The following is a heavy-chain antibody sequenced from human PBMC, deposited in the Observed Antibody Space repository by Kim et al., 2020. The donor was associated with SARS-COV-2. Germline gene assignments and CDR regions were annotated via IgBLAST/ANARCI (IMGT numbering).Heavy chain of an antibody. J-gene: IGHJ3*02. Sequence: SETLFLTCTVSGGSISSGGYYWSWIRQHPGKGLEWIGYIYYSGSTYYNPSLKSRVTISVDTSKNQFSLKLSSVTAADTAVYYCARARITMIVVVDAFDIWGQGTRVTVSS. CDR2: IYYSGST. V-gene: IGHV4-31*03. D-gene: IGHD3-22*01. CDR1: GGSISSGGYY. CDR3: ARARITMIVVVDAFDI.